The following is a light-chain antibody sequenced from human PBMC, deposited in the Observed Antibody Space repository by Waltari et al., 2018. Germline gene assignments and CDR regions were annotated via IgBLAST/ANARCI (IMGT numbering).Light chain of an antibody. V-gene: IGLV1-47*01. CDR3: ATWDDSLNGWV. Sequence: QSVLTQPPSASGAPGQEVSISCSGGSTTITNYVFWYQQFPGTAPKLSVYKDYERPAGVTDRFSASKSGTSASLAISGLRSDDEADYYCATWDDSLNGWVFGGGTKLTVL. J-gene: IGLJ3*02. CDR1: STTITNY. CDR2: KDY.